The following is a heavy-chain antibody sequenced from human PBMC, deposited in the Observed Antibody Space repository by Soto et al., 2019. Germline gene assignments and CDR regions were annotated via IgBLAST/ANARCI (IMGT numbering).Heavy chain of an antibody. CDR1: GGSISSGGYY. Sequence: PSETLSLTCTVSGGSISSGGYYWSWIRQHPGKGLEWIGYIYYSGSTYYNPSLKSRVTISVDTSKNQFSLKLSSVTAADTAVYYCAGDPFTTGTTDGADAFDIWGQGTMVTVSS. CDR2: IYYSGST. CDR3: AGDPFTTGTTDGADAFDI. V-gene: IGHV4-31*03. D-gene: IGHD1-1*01. J-gene: IGHJ3*02.